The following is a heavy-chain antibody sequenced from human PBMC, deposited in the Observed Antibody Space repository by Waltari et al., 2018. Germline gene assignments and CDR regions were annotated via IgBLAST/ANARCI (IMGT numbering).Heavy chain of an antibody. Sequence: EVQLEESVGGLVQPGGSRRLSCVRFGYTVMAHFMHWVRQVPGQGLVWVSEISPDGRRTNHAESVKGRFTTSRDNANNMLYLHMTSLRVEDTSVYFCTRGSRGWNGMDVWGQGTTVTVSS. CDR2: ISPDGRRT. D-gene: IGHD6-19*01. CDR1: GYTVMAHF. CDR3: TRGSRGWNGMDV. V-gene: IGHV3-74*01. J-gene: IGHJ6*02.